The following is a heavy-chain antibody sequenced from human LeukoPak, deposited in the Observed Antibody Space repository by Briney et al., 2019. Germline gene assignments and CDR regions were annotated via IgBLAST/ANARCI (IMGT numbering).Heavy chain of an antibody. CDR1: GFTFNNYY. J-gene: IGHJ6*02. V-gene: IGHV3-7*01. CDR2: IKQDGSEK. D-gene: IGHD3-9*01. Sequence: GGSLRLSCAASGFTFNNYYMTWVRQAPGKGLEWVANIKQDGSEKYYMDSVKGRFTISRDNAKNSLSLQLNSLRAEDTAVYYCARDREWGSPYDILTGPKIYYYGMDVWGQGTTVTVSS. CDR3: ARDREWGSPYDILTGPKIYYYGMDV.